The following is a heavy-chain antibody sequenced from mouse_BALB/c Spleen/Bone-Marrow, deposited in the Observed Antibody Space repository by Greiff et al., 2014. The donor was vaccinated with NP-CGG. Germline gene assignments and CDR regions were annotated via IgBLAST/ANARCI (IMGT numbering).Heavy chain of an antibody. V-gene: IGHV5-17*02. CDR3: ARGITTGFAY. D-gene: IGHD2-4*01. Sequence: VHVKQSGGGLVQPGGSRKLSCAASGFTFSSFGMHWVRQAPEKGLEWVAYISSGSSTIYYADTVKGRFTISRDNPKNTLFLQMTSLRSEDTAMYYCARGITTGFAYWGQGTLVTVSA. CDR1: GFTFSSFG. CDR2: ISSGSSTI. J-gene: IGHJ3*01.